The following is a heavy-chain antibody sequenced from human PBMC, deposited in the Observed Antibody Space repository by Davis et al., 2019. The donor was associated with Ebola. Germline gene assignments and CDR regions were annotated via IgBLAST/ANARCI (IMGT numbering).Heavy chain of an antibody. CDR3: ATDQRIVGATEAY. J-gene: IGHJ4*02. CDR2: IIPIFGTA. V-gene: IGHV1-69*13. Sequence: SVKVSCKASGYTFTSYGISWVRQAPGQGLEWMGGIIPIFGTANYAQKFQGRVTITADESTSTAYMELSSLRSEDTAVYYCATDQRIVGATEAYWGQGTLVTVSS. D-gene: IGHD1-26*01. CDR1: GYTFTSYG.